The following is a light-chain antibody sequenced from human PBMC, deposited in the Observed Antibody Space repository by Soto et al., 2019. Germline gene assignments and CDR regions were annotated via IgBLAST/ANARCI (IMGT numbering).Light chain of an antibody. CDR3: QQSYSTTQT. J-gene: IGKJ1*01. V-gene: IGKV1-39*01. CDR2: AAS. CDR1: QSISSY. Sequence: DIQMTQSPSSLSASVGDRVTITCRASQSISSYLNWYQQKPGKAPKLLIYAASSLQSGVPSRFSGSGAGTDFTLTISRLQPEDFATYYCQQSYSTTQTFGQGTKVELK.